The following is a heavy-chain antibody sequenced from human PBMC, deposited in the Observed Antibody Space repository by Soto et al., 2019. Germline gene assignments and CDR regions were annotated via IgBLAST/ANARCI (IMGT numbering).Heavy chain of an antibody. Sequence: PSETLSLTCTVSGGSISSYYWSWIRQPPGKGLEWVGYIYYSGSTNYNPSLKSRVTISVDTSKNRFSLKLSSVTAADTAVYYCARGLVNYDSSGYYPEYYFDYWGQGTLVTVSS. CDR1: GGSISSYY. CDR3: ARGLVNYDSSGYYPEYYFDY. V-gene: IGHV4-59*01. J-gene: IGHJ4*02. D-gene: IGHD3-22*01. CDR2: IYYSGST.